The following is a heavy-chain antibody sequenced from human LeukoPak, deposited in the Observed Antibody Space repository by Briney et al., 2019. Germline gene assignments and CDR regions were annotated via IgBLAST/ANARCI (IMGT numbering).Heavy chain of an antibody. CDR2: IKSKTDGGTT. V-gene: IGHV3-15*01. D-gene: IGHD5-18*01. CDR1: GFTISNAW. J-gene: IGHJ4*02. Sequence: GGSLRLSCAASGFTISNAWMSWVRQARGKGLEWVGRIKSKTDGGTTDYAAPVKGRFTISRDDSKNTLYLQMNSLKTEDTAVYYCTTLRGYSYGYFDYWGQETLVTVSS. CDR3: TTLRGYSYGYFDY.